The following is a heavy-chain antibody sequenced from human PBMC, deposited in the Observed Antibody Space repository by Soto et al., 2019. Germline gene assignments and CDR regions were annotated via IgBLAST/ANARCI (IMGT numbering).Heavy chain of an antibody. Sequence: EVQLVASGGGLVQPGGSLRLSCAASGFTFSSYWLHWVRQAPGKGLVWLSRLNSDGSSAYYADSVKGRFTISRDNAQNTVYLQMNSLGDEDTAVYYCVRGKRGGWYFDYWGQGTLVTVSS. CDR1: GFTFSSYW. CDR3: VRGKRGGWYFDY. J-gene: IGHJ4*02. CDR2: LNSDGSSA. D-gene: IGHD6-19*01. V-gene: IGHV3-74*01.